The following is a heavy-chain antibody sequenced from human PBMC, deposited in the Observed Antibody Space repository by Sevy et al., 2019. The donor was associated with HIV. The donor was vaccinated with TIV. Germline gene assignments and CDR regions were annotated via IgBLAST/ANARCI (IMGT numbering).Heavy chain of an antibody. CDR1: GFTFRSFS. V-gene: IGHV3-33*01. D-gene: IGHD1-1*01. J-gene: IGHJ5*01. Sequence: GGSLRLSCSASGFTFRSFSMHWVRQAPGKGLEWVAAIWYDGRTKQYADSVKGRFTISRDNSKSMLNLEMNSLRAEDTALYFCARDSARVIVPTAGFDSXGQGTVVTVSS. CDR2: IWYDGRTK. CDR3: ARDSARVIVPTAGFDS.